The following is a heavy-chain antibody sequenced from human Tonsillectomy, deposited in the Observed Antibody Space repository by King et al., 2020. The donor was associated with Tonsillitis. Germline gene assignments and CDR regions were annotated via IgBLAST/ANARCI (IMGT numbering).Heavy chain of an antibody. V-gene: IGHV4-39*01. Sequence: QMQLQESGPGLVKPSETLSLTCTVSSGSISSASYYWGWIRLPPGMGLEWIGSVYYSGSTYYNPSLNSRVTISVDTSKNQFSLKLRSVTAADTAVYYCARIQWLANYYYYYMDVWGKGTTVTVSS. CDR2: VYYSGST. J-gene: IGHJ6*03. CDR1: SGSISSASYY. D-gene: IGHD6-19*01. CDR3: ARIQWLANYYYYYMDV.